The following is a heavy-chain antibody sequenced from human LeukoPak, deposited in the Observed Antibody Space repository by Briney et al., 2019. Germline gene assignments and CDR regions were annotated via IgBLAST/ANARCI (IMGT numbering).Heavy chain of an antibody. V-gene: IGHV3-49*03. CDR3: TRATWYSTVHFFDY. CDR1: GFTFGDYA. D-gene: IGHD6-13*01. CDR2: IRSKAYGGTT. J-gene: IGHJ4*02. Sequence: GGSLRLSCTASGFTFGDYATSWFRQAPGKGLEWVGFIRSKAYGGTTEYAASVKGRFTISRDDSKSIAYLQMNSLKTEDTAVYYCTRATWYSTVHFFDYWGQGTLVTVSS.